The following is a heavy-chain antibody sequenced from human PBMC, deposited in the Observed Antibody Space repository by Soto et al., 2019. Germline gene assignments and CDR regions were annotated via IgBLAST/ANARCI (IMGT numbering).Heavy chain of an antibody. CDR2: LNSDGSTT. V-gene: IGHV3-74*01. J-gene: IGHJ4*02. D-gene: IGHD3-10*01. Sequence: EVQLVESGGGLVQPGGSLRLSCAASGFIFSGYWMHWVRQAPGKGLVWVSRLNSDGSTTSYADSVKGRFTISKDNAKNTMYLQMKSLIAEDTAVYYCARLLGGLGSFIEYWGQGNLVSVSS. CDR1: GFIFSGYW. CDR3: ARLLGGLGSFIEY.